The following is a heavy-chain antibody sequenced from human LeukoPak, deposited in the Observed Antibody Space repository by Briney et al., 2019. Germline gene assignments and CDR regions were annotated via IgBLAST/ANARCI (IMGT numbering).Heavy chain of an antibody. Sequence: GGFLRLCCASAGFTFGDYYMSLSQQPGGKGLEMGSYISSSGSTIYYADSVKGRFTISRDNAKNSLYLQMNSLRAEDTAVYYCARHLPWPHDAFDIWGQGTMVTVSS. J-gene: IGHJ3*02. CDR2: ISSSGSTI. CDR3: ARHLPWPHDAFDI. D-gene: IGHD5-24*01. V-gene: IGHV3-11*01. CDR1: GFTFGDYY.